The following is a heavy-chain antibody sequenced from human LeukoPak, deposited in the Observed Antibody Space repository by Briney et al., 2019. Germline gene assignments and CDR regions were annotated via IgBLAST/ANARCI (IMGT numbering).Heavy chain of an antibody. CDR2: ISYDGSNK. V-gene: IGHV3-30-3*01. J-gene: IGHJ4*02. D-gene: IGHD2-2*01. Sequence: GGSLRLSCAASGFTFSSYAMHWVRQAPGKGLEWVTVISYDGSNKYYVDSVKGRFTISRDNSKNTLYLQMNSLRAEDTAVYYCAREDIVVVPEGMDYDHWGQGTLVTVSS. CDR1: GFTFSSYA. CDR3: AREDIVVVPEGMDYDH.